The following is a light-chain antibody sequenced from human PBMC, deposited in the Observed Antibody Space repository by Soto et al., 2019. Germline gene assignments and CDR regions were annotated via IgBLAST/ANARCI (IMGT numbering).Light chain of an antibody. CDR3: NSYTSSSTYG. V-gene: IGLV2-14*01. Sequence: SVLTQPASVSGSPGQSITISCTGTTSDVGRYNYVSWYQQHPGKAPKLIIYDVSNRPSGVSNRFSGSKSGNTASLTISGLQAEDEADYYCNSYTSSSTYGFGTGTKVTVL. CDR1: TSDVGRYNY. CDR2: DVS. J-gene: IGLJ1*01.